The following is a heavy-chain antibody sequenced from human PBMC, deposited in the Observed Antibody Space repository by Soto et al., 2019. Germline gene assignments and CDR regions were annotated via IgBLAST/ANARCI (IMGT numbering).Heavy chain of an antibody. Sequence: SVKVSCKASGGTFSSYAISWVRQAPGQGLEWMGGIIPIFGTANYAQKFQGRVTITADESTSTAYMELSSLRSEDTAVYYCAKGGYDILTGYLVSYYYYGMDVWGQGTTVTVSS. V-gene: IGHV1-69*13. J-gene: IGHJ6*02. CDR3: AKGGYDILTGYLVSYYYYGMDV. CDR1: GGTFSSYA. D-gene: IGHD3-9*01. CDR2: IIPIFGTA.